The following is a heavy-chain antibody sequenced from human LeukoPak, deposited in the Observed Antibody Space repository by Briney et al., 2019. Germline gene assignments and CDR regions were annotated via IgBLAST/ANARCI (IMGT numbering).Heavy chain of an antibody. CDR1: GGSISSSNW. Sequence: PSETLSLTCAVSGGSISSSNWWSWVRQPPGKGLEWIGEIYHSGSTNYNPSLKSRVTISVDKPKNQFSLKLSSVTAADTAVYYCARKGYSYGTLYYFDYWGQGTLVTVSS. J-gene: IGHJ4*02. CDR2: IYHSGST. D-gene: IGHD5-18*01. V-gene: IGHV4-4*02. CDR3: ARKGYSYGTLYYFDY.